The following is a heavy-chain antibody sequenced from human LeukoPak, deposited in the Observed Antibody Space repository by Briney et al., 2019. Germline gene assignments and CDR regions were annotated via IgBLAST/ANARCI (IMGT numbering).Heavy chain of an antibody. CDR3: ARAGNGYHDF. CDR1: GDSVSSNSAT. Sequence: SQTLSLTCAISGDSVSSNSATWHWLRQSPSRGLEWLGRTYYGSKWNYDYAVSVKSRITINPDTSMNQFSLQLRSVTPEDTALYYCARAGNGYHDFWGQGVLVTVST. J-gene: IGHJ4*02. V-gene: IGHV6-1*01. D-gene: IGHD3-3*01. CDR2: TYYGSKWNY.